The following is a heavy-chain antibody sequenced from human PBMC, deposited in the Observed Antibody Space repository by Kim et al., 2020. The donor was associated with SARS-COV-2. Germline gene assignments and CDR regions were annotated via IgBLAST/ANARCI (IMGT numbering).Heavy chain of an antibody. V-gene: IGHV1-3*01. CDR3: AASSGWEGYFDY. CDR2: INAGNGNT. Sequence: ASVKVSCKASGYTFTSYAMHWVRQAPGQRLEWMGWINAGNGNTKYSQKFQGRVTITRDTSASTAYMELSSLRSEDTAVYYRAASSGWEGYFDYWGQGTLVTVSS. CDR1: GYTFTSYA. D-gene: IGHD6-19*01. J-gene: IGHJ4*02.